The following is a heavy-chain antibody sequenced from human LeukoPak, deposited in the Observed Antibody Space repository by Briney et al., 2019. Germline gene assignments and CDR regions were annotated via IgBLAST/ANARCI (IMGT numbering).Heavy chain of an antibody. CDR2: INPNSGGT. V-gene: IGHV1-2*02. CDR3: ANSSYYGSGSYGDAFDI. CDR1: GYTFTGYY. Sequence: ASVKVSCKASGYTFTGYYMHWVRQAPGQGLEWMGWINPNSGGTNYAQKFQGGVTMTRDTSISTAYMELSRLRSDDTAVYYCANSSYYGSGSYGDAFDIWGQGTMVTVSS. D-gene: IGHD3-10*01. J-gene: IGHJ3*02.